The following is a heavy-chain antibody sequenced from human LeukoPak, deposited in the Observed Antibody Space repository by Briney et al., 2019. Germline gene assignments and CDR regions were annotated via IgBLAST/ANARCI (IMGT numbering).Heavy chain of an antibody. CDR2: ISGGGGST. V-gene: IGHV3-23*01. Sequence: PGGSLRLSCVASGFTFSSYAMSWFRQAPGKGLEWVSAISGGGGSTYYADSVRGRFTISRDNSKNTLYLQMNSLRAEDTAVYYCAKGLSSSWYGAVWGQGTLVTVSS. CDR3: AKGLSSSWYGAV. CDR1: GFTFSSYA. J-gene: IGHJ4*02. D-gene: IGHD6-13*01.